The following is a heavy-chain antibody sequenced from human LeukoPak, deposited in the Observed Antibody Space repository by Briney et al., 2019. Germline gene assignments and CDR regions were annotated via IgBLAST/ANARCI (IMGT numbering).Heavy chain of an antibody. Sequence: RGSLTLSCAASGFTFSSYSLNWVRPAAGKGLEWVSYISSSSSTIYYADSVKGRFTISRDNAKNSLHLQMNSLRAEDTAVYFCARVLYNSWGQGTLVSVLS. J-gene: IGHJ4*02. CDR1: GFTFSSYS. CDR2: ISSSSSTI. D-gene: IGHD1-20*01. CDR3: ARVLYNS. V-gene: IGHV3-48*01.